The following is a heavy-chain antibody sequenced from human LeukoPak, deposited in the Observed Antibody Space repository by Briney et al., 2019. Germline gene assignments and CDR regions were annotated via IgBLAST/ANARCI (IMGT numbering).Heavy chain of an antibody. CDR1: GYTFTGYY. Sequence: ASVKVSCKTSGYTFTGYYMHWVRQAPGQGLEWMGWINPNSGGTNYAQKFQGRVTMTRDTSISTAYMELSRLRSDDTAVYYCAAPGNRGSGPFDLWGQGTLVTVSS. D-gene: IGHD3-10*01. J-gene: IGHJ4*02. CDR3: AAPGNRGSGPFDL. V-gene: IGHV1-2*02. CDR2: INPNSGGT.